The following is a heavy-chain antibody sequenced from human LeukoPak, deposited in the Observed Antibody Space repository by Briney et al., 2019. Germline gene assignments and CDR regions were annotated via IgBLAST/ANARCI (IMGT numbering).Heavy chain of an antibody. CDR3: ARGPLAVDDY. Sequence: ASVKVSCKASGYTFTSYDINWVRQAPGQGLEWMGWMNPNSGNTGYAQKFQGRVTMTRNTSISTAYMELSSLKSEDTAVHYCARGPLAVDDYWGQGALVTVSS. CDR1: GYTFTSYD. V-gene: IGHV1-8*01. D-gene: IGHD6-19*01. J-gene: IGHJ4*02. CDR2: MNPNSGNT.